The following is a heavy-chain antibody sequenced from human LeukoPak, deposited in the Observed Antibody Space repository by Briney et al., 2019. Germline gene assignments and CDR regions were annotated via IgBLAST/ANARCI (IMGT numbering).Heavy chain of an antibody. D-gene: IGHD3-22*01. CDR3: ARGYDYYDSSGYIDY. Sequence: ASVEVSCKASGGTFSSYAISWVRQAPGQGLEWLGRINPNSGGTNYAQKFQGRVTMTRDTSISTAYMELSRLRSDDTAVYYCARGYDYYDSSGYIDYWGQGTLVTVSS. CDR1: GGTFSSYA. V-gene: IGHV1-2*06. CDR2: INPNSGGT. J-gene: IGHJ4*02.